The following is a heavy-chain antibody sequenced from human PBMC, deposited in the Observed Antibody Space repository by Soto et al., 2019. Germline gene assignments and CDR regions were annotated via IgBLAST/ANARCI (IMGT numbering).Heavy chain of an antibody. J-gene: IGHJ5*02. CDR1: GYTFTSYA. V-gene: IGHV1-3*01. D-gene: IGHD6-13*01. CDR3: ARDREGSSWSLGGWFDP. Sequence: ASVKVSCKASGYTFTSYAMHWVRQAPGQRLEWMGWINAGNGNTKYSQKFQGRVTITRDTSASTAYMELSSLRSEDTAVYYCARDREGSSWSLGGWFDPWGQGTLVTVSS. CDR2: INAGNGNT.